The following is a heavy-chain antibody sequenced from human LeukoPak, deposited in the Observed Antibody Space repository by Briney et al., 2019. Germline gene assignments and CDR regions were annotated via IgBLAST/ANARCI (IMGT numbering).Heavy chain of an antibody. D-gene: IGHD6-6*01. CDR1: GFTFSSYA. V-gene: IGHV3-66*01. CDR2: LHSGGIT. Sequence: GGSLRLSCAASGFTFSSYAMSWVRQAPGKGLEWVSVLHSGGITHYAGSVKGRFTISRDNSKNTVYPQMNSLRAEDTAIYYCASLRSSSEGFFDYWGQGTLVTVSA. J-gene: IGHJ4*02. CDR3: ASLRSSSEGFFDY.